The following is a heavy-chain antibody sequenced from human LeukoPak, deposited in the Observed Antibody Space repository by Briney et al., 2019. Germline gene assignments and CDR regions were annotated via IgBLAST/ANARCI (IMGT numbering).Heavy chain of an antibody. V-gene: IGHV3-15*01. D-gene: IGHD3-3*01. CDR1: GFTFSNAW. Sequence: PGGSLRLSCAASGFTFSNAWMSWVRQAPGKGLEWVGRIKSKTDGGTTDYAAPVKGRFTISRDDSKNTLYLQMNSLKTEDTAVYYCTTGSKHHVLRFLEWLWGQGTLVTVSS. CDR3: TTGSKHHVLRFLEWL. J-gene: IGHJ4*02. CDR2: IKSKTDGGTT.